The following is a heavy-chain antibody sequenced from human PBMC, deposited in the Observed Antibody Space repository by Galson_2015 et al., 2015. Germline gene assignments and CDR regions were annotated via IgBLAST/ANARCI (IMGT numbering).Heavy chain of an antibody. CDR2: IGSSGSAI. Sequence: SLRLSCAASGFSFNSYEMNWVRRAPGKGLEWVSYIGSSGSAIHYADSVKGRFTISRDNAKTSLYLQMNSLRGEDTAVYYCARADWELGAIDSWGQGTLVIVSS. V-gene: IGHV3-48*03. D-gene: IGHD3-9*01. CDR1: GFSFNSYE. CDR3: ARADWELGAIDS. J-gene: IGHJ4*02.